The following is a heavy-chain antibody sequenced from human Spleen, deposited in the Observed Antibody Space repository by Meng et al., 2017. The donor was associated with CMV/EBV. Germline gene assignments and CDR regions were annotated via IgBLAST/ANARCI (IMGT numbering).Heavy chain of an antibody. D-gene: IGHD2-2*01. V-gene: IGHV3-33*08. Sequence: GESLKISCAASGFTFSTYAVHWVRQAPGKGLEWVSVIWSDGVNKYYEDSVEGRFTISRDNAKNSLYLQMNSLRAEDTTVYYCARNLPAGDYWGQGTLVTVSS. J-gene: IGHJ4*02. CDR3: ARNLPAGDY. CDR2: IWSDGVNK. CDR1: GFTFSTYA.